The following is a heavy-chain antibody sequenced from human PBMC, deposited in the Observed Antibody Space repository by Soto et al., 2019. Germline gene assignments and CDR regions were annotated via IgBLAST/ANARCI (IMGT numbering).Heavy chain of an antibody. V-gene: IGHV4-39*01. CDR3: ARRPSLGYYYYYIDV. J-gene: IGHJ6*03. D-gene: IGHD7-27*01. Sequence: PLETLPHPYTVSSGTSISSNCCRCISQTPGKRLEWIGSMWHVGNTYYNPSLKSRVTMSVDTSKNQFSLNLTSVTAADTAIYYCARRPSLGYYYYYIDVWGRGTTVTVSS. CDR2: MWHVGNT. CDR1: SGTSISSNCC.